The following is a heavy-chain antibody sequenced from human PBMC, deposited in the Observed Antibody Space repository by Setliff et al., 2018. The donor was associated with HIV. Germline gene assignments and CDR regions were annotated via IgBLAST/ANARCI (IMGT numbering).Heavy chain of an antibody. D-gene: IGHD5-12*01. CDR3: ARGRGYSGYDY. J-gene: IGHJ4*02. Sequence: SGPTLVNPTETLTLTCTVSGFSLSNVRMGVTWIRQPPGKALEWLAHIFSNDEKSYNISLEKRLAISKDTSKGQVVLTMTNMDPVDTATYYCARGRGYSGYDYWGQGTLVTVSS. CDR2: IFSNDEK. CDR1: GFSLSNVRMG. V-gene: IGHV2-26*01.